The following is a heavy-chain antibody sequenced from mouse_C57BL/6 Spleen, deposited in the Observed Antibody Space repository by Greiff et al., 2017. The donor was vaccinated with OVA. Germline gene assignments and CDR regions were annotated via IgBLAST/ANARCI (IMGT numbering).Heavy chain of an antibody. CDR2: INPSTGGT. D-gene: IGHD2-1*01. CDR3: ARDYGNYYLAWFAY. V-gene: IGHV1-42*01. J-gene: IGHJ3*01. CDR1: GYSFTGYY. Sequence: EVQLQESGPELVKPGASVKISCKASGYSFTGYYMNWVKQSPEKSLEWIGEINPSTGGTTYNQKFKAKATLTVDKSSSTAYMQLKSLTSEDAAVYYGARDYGNYYLAWFAYWGQGTLVTVSA.